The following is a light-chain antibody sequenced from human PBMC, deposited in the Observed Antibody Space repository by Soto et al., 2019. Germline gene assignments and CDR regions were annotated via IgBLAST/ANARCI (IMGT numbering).Light chain of an antibody. V-gene: IGKV3-15*01. J-gene: IGKJ2*01. CDR1: QSISSN. CDR2: GAS. CDR3: QQYNSWPMYT. Sequence: EIVMTQSPATLSVFPGERVTLSCRASQSISSNLAWYQQKPGQAPSLLIYGASTRATGIPARFSGSGSGTEFTLTISSLQSEDFAVYYCQQYNSWPMYTFGQGTKLEIK.